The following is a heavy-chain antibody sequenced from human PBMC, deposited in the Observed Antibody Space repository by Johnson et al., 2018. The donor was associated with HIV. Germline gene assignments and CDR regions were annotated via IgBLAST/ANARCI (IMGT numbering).Heavy chain of an antibody. V-gene: IGHV3-9*01. J-gene: IGHJ3*02. CDR3: VRDYYAFHI. CDR2: ISWNSGSI. CDR1: GFTFDDYA. Sequence: VQLVESGGGLVQPGRSLRLSCAASGFTFDDYAMHWVRQAPGKGLEWVSGISWNSGSIGYADSVRGRFTISRDNANNTLYLEMKSLRADDTALYYCVRDYYAFHIWGQGTVVTVSS.